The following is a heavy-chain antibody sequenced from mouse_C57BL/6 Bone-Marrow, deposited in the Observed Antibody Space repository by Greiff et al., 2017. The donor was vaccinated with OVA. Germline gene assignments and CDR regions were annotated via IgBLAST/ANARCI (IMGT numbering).Heavy chain of an antibody. CDR3: ARNYYYGSSLAWFAY. CDR1: GFSLTSYC. V-gene: IGHV2-2*01. D-gene: IGHD1-1*01. Sequence: VQLQQSGPGLVQPSQCLTITCTASGFSLTSYCVHWVRQSPGKGLEWLGVIWRGGSTDYNAAFISRLSISKDKSKSQVFFKMNGLQADDTAIYYCARNYYYGSSLAWFAYWGQGTLVTVSA. J-gene: IGHJ3*01. CDR2: IWRGGST.